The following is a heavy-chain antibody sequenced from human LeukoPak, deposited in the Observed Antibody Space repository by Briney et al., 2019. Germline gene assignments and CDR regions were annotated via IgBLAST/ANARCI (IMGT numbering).Heavy chain of an antibody. D-gene: IGHD3-22*01. J-gene: IGHJ4*02. CDR2: ISSSSSTI. CDR1: GFTFSSYS. V-gene: IGHV3-48*04. Sequence: GGSLSLSCAASGFTFSSYSMNWVRQAPGKGLEWVSYISSSSSTIYYADSVKGRFTISRDNAKNSLYLQMNSLRAEDTALYYCAKDSHYYDSSGHSYFDYWGQGTLVTVSS. CDR3: AKDSHYYDSSGHSYFDY.